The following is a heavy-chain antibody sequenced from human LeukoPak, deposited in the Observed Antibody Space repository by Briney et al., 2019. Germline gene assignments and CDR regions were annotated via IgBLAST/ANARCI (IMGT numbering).Heavy chain of an antibody. CDR3: ARGRGWFGELSRSPFDY. CDR2: INHSGST. CDR1: GGSFNGYY. J-gene: IGHJ4*02. V-gene: IGHV4-34*01. D-gene: IGHD3-10*01. Sequence: TSEALSLTCAVYGGSFNGYYWSWIRQPPGKGLEWIGEINHSGSTNYNPSLKSRVTISVDTSKNQFSLKLSSVTAADTAVYYCARGRGWFGELSRSPFDYWGQGTLVTVSS.